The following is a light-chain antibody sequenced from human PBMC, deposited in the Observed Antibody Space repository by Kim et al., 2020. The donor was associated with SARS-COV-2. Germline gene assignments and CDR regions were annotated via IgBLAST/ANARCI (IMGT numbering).Light chain of an antibody. CDR3: QQLNRYPPYS. CDR2: AAS. CDR1: EGISSY. Sequence: DIQLTQSPSFLSASVGDRVTITCRASEGISSYLAWYQQKPGKAPKLLIYAASALQTGVPSRFSGSGSGTEFTLTISSLQPEDLATYYCQQLNRYPPYSFGQGTKLEIK. J-gene: IGKJ2*01. V-gene: IGKV1-9*01.